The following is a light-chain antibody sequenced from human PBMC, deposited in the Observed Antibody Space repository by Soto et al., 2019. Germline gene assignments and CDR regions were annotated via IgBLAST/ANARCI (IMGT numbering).Light chain of an antibody. Sequence: QSVLSQPASASGTPGQRVTISCSGSSSNIGSNTVSWYQQFPGTAPKLLIYFNIQRPSGVPDLFSGSKSGTSASLAISGLQSEDEADYYCAAWDDSLNGYVFGTGTKVTVL. J-gene: IGLJ1*01. CDR3: AAWDDSLNGYV. CDR2: FNI. CDR1: SSNIGSNT. V-gene: IGLV1-44*01.